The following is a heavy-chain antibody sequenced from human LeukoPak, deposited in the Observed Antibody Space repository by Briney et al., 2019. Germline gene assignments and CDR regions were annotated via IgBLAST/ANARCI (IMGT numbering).Heavy chain of an antibody. Sequence: GGSLRLSCAASGFTFSSYDMNWVRQAPGKGLEWVSSISSSSSYIYYADSVKGRFTISRDNAKNSLYLQMNSLRAEDTAVYYCARAPPGIVVVPAAKTDGYWGQGTLVTVSS. V-gene: IGHV3-21*01. J-gene: IGHJ4*02. CDR1: GFTFSSYD. CDR3: ARAPPGIVVVPAAKTDGY. D-gene: IGHD2-2*01. CDR2: ISSSSSYI.